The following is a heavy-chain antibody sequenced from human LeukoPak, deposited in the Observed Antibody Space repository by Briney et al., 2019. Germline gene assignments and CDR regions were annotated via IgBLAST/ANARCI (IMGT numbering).Heavy chain of an antibody. D-gene: IGHD2-2*02. CDR3: AREDRYCSSTSCYMWDY. CDR2: IYFRGSI. J-gene: IGHJ4*02. Sequence: SETLSLTCTVSGVSISSSNYFWAWIRQSPGKGLEWIGSIYFRGSISSSPSLKSRVTISIDASKNQFSLKLTSVTAADTAVYYCAREDRYCSSTSCYMWDYWGQGTLVAV. CDR1: GVSISSSNYF. V-gene: IGHV4-39*07.